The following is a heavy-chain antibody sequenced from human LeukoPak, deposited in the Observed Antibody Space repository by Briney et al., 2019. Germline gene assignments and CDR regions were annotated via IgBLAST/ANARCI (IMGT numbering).Heavy chain of an antibody. CDR3: AKDAGAAVAGRGFDY. V-gene: IGHV3-23*01. CDR2: ISGSGGST. J-gene: IGHJ4*02. Sequence: GGSLRLSCEASGFTFSSYAMSWVRQAPGKGLEWVSAISGSGGSTYYADSVKGRFTISRDNSKNPLYLQMNSLRAEDTAVYYCAKDAGAAVAGRGFDYWGQGTLVTVSS. CDR1: GFTFSSYA. D-gene: IGHD6-19*01.